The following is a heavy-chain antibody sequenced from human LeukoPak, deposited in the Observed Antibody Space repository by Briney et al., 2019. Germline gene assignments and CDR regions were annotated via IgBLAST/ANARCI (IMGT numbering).Heavy chain of an antibody. D-gene: IGHD5-12*01. J-gene: IGHJ4*02. Sequence: SETLSLTCSVSGDSFSSADHYWSWIRQRPGQGLEWIGYINYSGTTSYNPSLKSRVTLSVDTSKNHFSLKLISVTAADTAVYYCARGAEAYCTETTCFVYSGYDVFFDSWGQGTLVTVSS. CDR1: GDSFSSADHY. V-gene: IGHV4-31*03. CDR2: INYSGTT. CDR3: ARGAEAYCTETTCFVYSGYDVFFDS.